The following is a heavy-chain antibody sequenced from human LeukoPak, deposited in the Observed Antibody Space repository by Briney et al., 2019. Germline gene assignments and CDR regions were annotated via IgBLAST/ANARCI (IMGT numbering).Heavy chain of an antibody. V-gene: IGHV1-2*06. Sequence: ASAKVSCKASGYTFTDYYVHWVRQAPGQGLEWMGRISPNSGGTNYAQKLRGRLTVTRDTCISTAYMELSSLRSDDTAVYYCAKNRAGDYADYWGQETLVTVSS. CDR3: AKNRAGDYADY. D-gene: IGHD4-17*01. CDR1: GYTFTDYY. CDR2: ISPNSGGT. J-gene: IGHJ4*02.